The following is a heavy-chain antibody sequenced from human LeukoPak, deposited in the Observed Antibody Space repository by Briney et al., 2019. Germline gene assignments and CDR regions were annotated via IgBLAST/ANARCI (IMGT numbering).Heavy chain of an antibody. V-gene: IGHV4-30-4*07. CDR2: IYYTGNT. Sequence: KSSETLSLTCTVSGGSISSGGHSWSWIRQPPGKGMEFIAYIYYTGNTYFNPSLKSRVTISVDTSKNQFSLKLTSVTAADTAVYYCARVLAAAGNNWFDPWGQGTLVTVSS. J-gene: IGHJ5*02. CDR1: GGSISSGGHS. D-gene: IGHD6-13*01. CDR3: ARVLAAAGNNWFDP.